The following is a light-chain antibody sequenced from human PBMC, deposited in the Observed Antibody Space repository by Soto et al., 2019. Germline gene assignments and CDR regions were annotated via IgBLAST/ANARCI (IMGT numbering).Light chain of an antibody. V-gene: IGKV3-20*01. CDR2: GAS. CDR1: QSVGSLY. J-gene: IGKJ5*01. CDR3: QQYGSSPSIT. Sequence: ENLLKQSPGTPSFFPGEKATPSSRASQSVGSLYLAWYQQKPGQAPRLLIYGASSRATGIPDRFSGSGSGTDFTLTISRLEPEDFAVYYCQQYGSSPSITFGQGTRLEIK.